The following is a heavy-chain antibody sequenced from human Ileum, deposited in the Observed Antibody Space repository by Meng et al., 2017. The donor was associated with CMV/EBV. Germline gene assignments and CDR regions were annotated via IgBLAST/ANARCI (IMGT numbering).Heavy chain of an antibody. CDR2: INPNSGGT. CDR3: ARPYTSGWSNWFDP. J-gene: IGHJ5*02. Sequence: QAQLVQSGAEVKKPGSSVKVSCKASGYTFNAYHVHWVRQAPGQCLEWMGWINPNSGGTKYAQKFRGRVTLTRDTSISTVYMDLTTITSDDTAVYYCARPYTSGWSNWFDPWGQGTLVTVSS. CDR1: GYTFNAYH. V-gene: IGHV1-2*02. D-gene: IGHD6-19*01.